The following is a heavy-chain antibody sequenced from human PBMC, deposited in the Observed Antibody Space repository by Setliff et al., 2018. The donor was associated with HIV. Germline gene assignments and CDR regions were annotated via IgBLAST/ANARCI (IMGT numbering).Heavy chain of an antibody. D-gene: IGHD3-3*01. Sequence: PGESLTISCKGSGYSFTNYWIGWVRQMPGKGLEWMGTISPDDSDTRYSPSFQGQVTISADKSISTAYLQWSSLKASDTAMYYCASGRKKNYDLFSGYYRILGVDFDYWGQGTLVTVSS. J-gene: IGHJ4*02. CDR3: ASGRKKNYDLFSGYYRILGVDFDY. V-gene: IGHV5-51*01. CDR1: GYSFTNYW. CDR2: ISPDDSDT.